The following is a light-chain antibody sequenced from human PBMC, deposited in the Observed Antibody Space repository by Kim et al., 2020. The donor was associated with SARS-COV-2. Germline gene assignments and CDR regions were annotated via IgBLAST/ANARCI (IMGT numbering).Light chain of an antibody. Sequence: DIQMTQSPSSLSASVGDRVTITCRASQSISNYLNWYQQKPGIAPKLLIYAASSLQSGVPSRFSGSGSGTDFTLTISSLQPEDFATYYCQQSYSTPTFGQGTKVDIK. CDR1: QSISNY. J-gene: IGKJ1*01. CDR2: AAS. CDR3: QQSYSTPT. V-gene: IGKV1-39*01.